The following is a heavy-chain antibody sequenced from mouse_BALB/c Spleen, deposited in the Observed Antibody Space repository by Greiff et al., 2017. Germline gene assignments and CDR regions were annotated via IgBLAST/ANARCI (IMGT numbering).Heavy chain of an antibody. CDR2: ISSGSSTI. CDR1: GFTFSSFG. J-gene: IGHJ2*01. Sequence: EVQGVESGGGLVQPGGSRKLSCAASGFTFSSFGMHWVRQAPEKGLEWVAYISSGSSTIYYADTVKGRFTISRDNPKNTLFLQMTSLRSEDTAMYYCASAHFDYWGQGTTLTVSS. CDR3: ASAHFDY. V-gene: IGHV5-17*02.